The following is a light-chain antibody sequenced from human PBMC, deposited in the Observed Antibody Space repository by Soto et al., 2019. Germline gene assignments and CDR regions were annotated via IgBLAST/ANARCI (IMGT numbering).Light chain of an antibody. CDR2: EVS. CDR1: SSDVGGYNY. Sequence: QSALTQPPSASGSPXXXXTISCTGTSSDVGGYNYVSWYQQHPGKAPKLMIYEVSKRPSGVPDRFSGSKSGNTASLTVSGLQAEDEADYYCSSYAGSNNLVFGGGTQLTVL. CDR3: SSYAGSNNLV. V-gene: IGLV2-8*01. J-gene: IGLJ2*01.